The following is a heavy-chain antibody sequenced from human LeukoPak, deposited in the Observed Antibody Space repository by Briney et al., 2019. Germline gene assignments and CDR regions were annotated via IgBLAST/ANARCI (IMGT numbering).Heavy chain of an antibody. V-gene: IGHV1-18*01. J-gene: IGHJ6*04. CDR2: ISAHNGNT. Sequence: ASVKVSCKASGGTFSSYAISWVRQAPGQGLEWMGWISAHNGNTNYAQKLQGRVTMTTDTSTSTAYMELRSLRSDDTAVYYCARDFWKASRNGDVWGKGTTVTVSS. CDR3: ARDFWKASRNGDV. CDR1: GGTFSSYA. D-gene: IGHD1-1*01.